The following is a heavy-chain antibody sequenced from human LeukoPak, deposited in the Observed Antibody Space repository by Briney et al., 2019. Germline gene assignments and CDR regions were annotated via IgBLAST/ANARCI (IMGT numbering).Heavy chain of an antibody. Sequence: GGSLRLSCAASGFTFDNYAIHWVRQVPGKSLEWVSLISADGRSTYADSVKGRFTISRDNSRFSLYLQMRSLATEDTAVYYCAKDSGWQLLRAEYFQHRGPGTLVTVSS. CDR1: GFTFDNYA. J-gene: IGHJ1*01. CDR3: AKDSGWQLLRAEYFQH. CDR2: ISADGRST. D-gene: IGHD2-15*01. V-gene: IGHV3-43*02.